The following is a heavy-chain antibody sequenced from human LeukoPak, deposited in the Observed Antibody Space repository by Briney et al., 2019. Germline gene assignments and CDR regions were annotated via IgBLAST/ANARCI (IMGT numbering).Heavy chain of an antibody. CDR3: ARDPRDSSGEGLDY. V-gene: IGHV1-69*04. Sequence: GASVKVSCKASGGTFSSYAISWVRQAPGQGLEWMGRIIPILGIANYAQKFQGRVTITADKSTSTAYMELSSLRSEDTAVYYCARDPRDSSGEGLDYWGQGTLVTVSS. J-gene: IGHJ4*02. CDR1: GGTFSSYA. CDR2: IIPILGIA. D-gene: IGHD3-22*01.